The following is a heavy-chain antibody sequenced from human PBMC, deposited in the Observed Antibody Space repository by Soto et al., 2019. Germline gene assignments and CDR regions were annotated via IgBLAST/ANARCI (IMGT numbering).Heavy chain of an antibody. V-gene: IGHV1-8*01. Sequence: ASVKVSCKASGYAFTNYDINWVRQTTGQGLEWLGWMNPNSGDTGYAQKFQGHVTISADKSISTAYLQWSSLKASDTAMYYCARLQAAAGDNDLTFDYWGQGTLVTVSS. D-gene: IGHD6-13*01. CDR2: MNPNSGDT. J-gene: IGHJ4*02. CDR3: ARLQAAAGDNDLTFDY. CDR1: GYAFTNYD.